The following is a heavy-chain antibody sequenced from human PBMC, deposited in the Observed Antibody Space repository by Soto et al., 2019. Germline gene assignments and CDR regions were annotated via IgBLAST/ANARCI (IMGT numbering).Heavy chain of an antibody. V-gene: IGHV4-59*01. CDR3: ARVEDYSNAFDS. J-gene: IGHJ4*02. CDR2: IYYSGST. CDR1: GGSISSYY. D-gene: IGHD4-4*01. Sequence: SEILSLTCTVSGGSISSYYWSWIRQPPGKGLEGIGYIYYSGSTNYNPSLKSRVTISVYTSKNQFSLKLSSVTAADTAVYYCARVEDYSNAFDSWGQGTLVTVSS.